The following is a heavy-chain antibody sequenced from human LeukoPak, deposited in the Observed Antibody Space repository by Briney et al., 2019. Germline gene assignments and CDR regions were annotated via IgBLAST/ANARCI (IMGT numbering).Heavy chain of an antibody. CDR3: AKDTPSGYYYGSGRLRIYYYYMDV. CDR2: ISWNSGSI. Sequence: GRSLRLSCAASGFIFDDYAMHWVRQAPGKGLEWVSGISWNSGSIGYADSVKGRFTISRDNAKNSLYLQMNSLRAEDTALYYCAKDTPSGYYYGSGRLRIYYYYMDVWGKGTTVTISS. V-gene: IGHV3-9*01. CDR1: GFIFDDYA. D-gene: IGHD3-10*01. J-gene: IGHJ6*03.